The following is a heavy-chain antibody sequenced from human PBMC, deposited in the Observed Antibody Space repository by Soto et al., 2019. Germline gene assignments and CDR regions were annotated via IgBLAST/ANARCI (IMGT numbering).Heavy chain of an antibody. CDR2: ISYDGSNK. CDR3: PRGLALGGRYEYDGMDD. CDR1: GFTFSDYG. D-gene: IGHD6-19*01. J-gene: IGHJ6*04. V-gene: IGHV3-30*03. Sequence: QVQLVESGGGVVQPGRSLRLSCAASGFTFSDYGMHWVRQAPGKGPEWVAVISYDGSNKYYADSVKGRFTISRDNSKNTVSLQMKSLRPQETAVHYCPRGLALGGRYEYDGMDDWGRGPTVTVSS.